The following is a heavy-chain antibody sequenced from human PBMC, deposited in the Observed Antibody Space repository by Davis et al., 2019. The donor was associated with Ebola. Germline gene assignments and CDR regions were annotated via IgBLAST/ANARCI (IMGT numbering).Heavy chain of an antibody. V-gene: IGHV3-48*03. CDR2: ISSSGSTI. D-gene: IGHD6-13*01. J-gene: IGHJ6*02. CDR3: ARDFSSSRYYYYGMDV. Sequence: GESLKISCAASGFTLSSYEMNWVRQAPGKGLEWVSYISSSGSTIYYADSVKGRFTISRDNAKNSLYLQMNSLRAEDTAVYYCARDFSSSRYYYYGMDVWGQGTTVTVSS. CDR1: GFTLSSYE.